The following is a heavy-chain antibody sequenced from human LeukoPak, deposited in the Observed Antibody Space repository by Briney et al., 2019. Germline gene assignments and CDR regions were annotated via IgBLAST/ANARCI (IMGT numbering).Heavy chain of an antibody. CDR3: ARRGLVPAFDI. CDR2: INGDGSST. D-gene: IGHD2-2*01. J-gene: IGHJ3*02. V-gene: IGHV3-74*01. CDR1: GFTFSSYW. Sequence: GSLRLSCAASGFTFSSYWMHWFRQAPGKGLVWVSRINGDGSSTTYADAVKGRFTISRDNAKNTLYLQMSSLRAEDTAVYYCARRGLVPAFDIWGQGTMVTVAS.